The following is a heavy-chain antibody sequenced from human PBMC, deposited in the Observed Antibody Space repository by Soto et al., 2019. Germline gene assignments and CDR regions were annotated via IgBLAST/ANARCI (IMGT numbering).Heavy chain of an antibody. Sequence: SETLSLTCTVSGGSISSYYWSWIRQPPGKGLEWIGYIYYSGSTNYNPPLKSRVTISVDTSKNQFSLKLSSVTAADTAVYYCARAGSSWSFDYWGQGTLVTVSS. CDR3: ARAGSSWSFDY. CDR2: IYYSGST. V-gene: IGHV4-59*01. CDR1: GGSISSYY. J-gene: IGHJ4*02. D-gene: IGHD6-13*01.